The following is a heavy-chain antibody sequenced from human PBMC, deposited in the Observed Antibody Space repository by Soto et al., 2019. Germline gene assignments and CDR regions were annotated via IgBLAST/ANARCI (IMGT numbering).Heavy chain of an antibody. Sequence: GGSLRLSCAASGFTFSSYSMNWVRQAPGKGLEWVSSISSSSSYIYYADSVKGRFTISRDNAKNSLYLQMNSLRAEDTAVYYCASIAAGTVAPFDYSGQGTLGTVS. CDR2: ISSSSSYI. CDR3: ASIAAGTVAPFDY. D-gene: IGHD6-13*01. CDR1: GFTFSSYS. V-gene: IGHV3-21*01. J-gene: IGHJ4*02.